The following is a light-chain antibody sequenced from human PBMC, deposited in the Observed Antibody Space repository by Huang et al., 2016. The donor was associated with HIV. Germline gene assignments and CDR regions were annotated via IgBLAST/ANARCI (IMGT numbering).Light chain of an antibody. CDR3: QQSSTTPWT. CDR1: QSITHY. CDR2: AAS. V-gene: IGKV1-39*01. Sequence: DIQMTQSPTSLSASVGDRVTITCRASQSITHYLNWYQQKPGKVPKLLIYAASGLQSGVPSRFSGSGSGTDVTLTISSLQPDDFATYFCQQSSTTPWTFGQGTKVELK. J-gene: IGKJ1*01.